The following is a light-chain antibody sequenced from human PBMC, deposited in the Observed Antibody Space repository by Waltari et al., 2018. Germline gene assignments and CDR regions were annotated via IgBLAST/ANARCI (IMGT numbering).Light chain of an antibody. CDR2: GAS. J-gene: IGKJ1*01. CDR1: QSVSRT. V-gene: IGKV3-20*01. Sequence: ELVLTQSPGTLSCSPGERATLACRASQSVSRTLAWYQQKPGQTPRLLIYGASTRATGIPERFSGGGSGTDFSLTISRLEPEYFAVYYCQHYVRLPVTFGQGTKVEIK. CDR3: QHYVRLPVT.